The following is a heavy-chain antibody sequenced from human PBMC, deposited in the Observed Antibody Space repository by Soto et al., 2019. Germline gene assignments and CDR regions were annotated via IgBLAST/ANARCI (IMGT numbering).Heavy chain of an antibody. V-gene: IGHV3-33*01. CDR1: GFIFSSYG. D-gene: IGHD2-21*01. CDR3: ARDKLTRVAHYYGMDV. Sequence: QVQLVESGGGVVQPGRSLRLSCAASGFIFSSYGMHWVRQTPGKGLEWVAVIWYDGSNEYYADSVKGRFTISRDNSKNTLSLQMNSLRAEDTAVYYCARDKLTRVAHYYGMDVWGQGTTVTVSS. CDR2: IWYDGSNE. J-gene: IGHJ6*02.